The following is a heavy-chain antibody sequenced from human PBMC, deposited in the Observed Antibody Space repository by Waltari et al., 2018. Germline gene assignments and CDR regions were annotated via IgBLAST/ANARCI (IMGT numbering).Heavy chain of an antibody. J-gene: IGHJ6*03. CDR1: GYSISSGYY. D-gene: IGHD2-15*01. CDR2: IYHSGST. V-gene: IGHV4-38-2*02. CDR3: ARADTVVASGRAYYYYYYMDV. Sequence: QVQLQESGPGLVKPSETLSLTCTVSGYSISSGYYWGWIRQPPGTGLEWIGSIYHSGSTYYTPSLKSRVTISVDTSKNQFSLKLSSVTAADTAVYYCARADTVVASGRAYYYYYYMDVWGKGTTVTISS.